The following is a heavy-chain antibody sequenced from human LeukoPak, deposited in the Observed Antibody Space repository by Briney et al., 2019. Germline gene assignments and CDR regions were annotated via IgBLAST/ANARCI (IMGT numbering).Heavy chain of an antibody. Sequence: ASVKVSCKASGYTFTGYYMHWVRQAPGQGLEWMGRINPNSGGTNYAQKFRGRVTMTRDTSISTAYMELSRLRSDDTAVYYCARGSGWNYGKWNYYYYMDVWGKGTTVTVSS. D-gene: IGHD1-7*01. J-gene: IGHJ6*03. V-gene: IGHV1-2*06. CDR1: GYTFTGYY. CDR3: ARGSGWNYGKWNYYYYMDV. CDR2: INPNSGGT.